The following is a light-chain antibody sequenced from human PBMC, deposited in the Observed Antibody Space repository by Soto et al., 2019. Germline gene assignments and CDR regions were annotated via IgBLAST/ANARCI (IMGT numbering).Light chain of an antibody. CDR3: QQYNSYSYT. CDR1: QSISSW. Sequence: DIQMTQSPSPLSASVGDRVTITCRASQSISSWLAWYQQKPGKAPKLLIYDASSLESGVPSRFSGSGSGTEFTLTISSLQPDDFATYYFQQYNSYSYTFGQGTKLEIK. J-gene: IGKJ2*01. V-gene: IGKV1-5*01. CDR2: DAS.